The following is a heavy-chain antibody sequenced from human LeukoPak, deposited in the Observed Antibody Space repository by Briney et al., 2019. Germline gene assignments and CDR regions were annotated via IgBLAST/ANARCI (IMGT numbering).Heavy chain of an antibody. CDR2: IHYGGST. D-gene: IGHD6-19*01. J-gene: IGHJ4*02. CDR1: GGSISSSSYY. Sequence: SGTLSLTCTVSGGSISSSSYYWVWIRQPPGKGLEWIGSIHYGGSTSSNPSLKSRVTISVDTSKNQFSLKLSSVTAADTAVYYCATLDSSGRDHWGQGTLVTVSS. CDR3: ATLDSSGRDH. V-gene: IGHV4-39*01.